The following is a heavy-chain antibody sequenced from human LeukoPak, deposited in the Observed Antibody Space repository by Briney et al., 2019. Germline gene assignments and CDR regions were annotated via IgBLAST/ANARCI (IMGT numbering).Heavy chain of an antibody. J-gene: IGHJ4*02. CDR2: IIPIFGTA. V-gene: IGHV1-69*13. D-gene: IGHD3-10*01. CDR3: ARVKGRGVIMYYFDY. CDR1: GGTFSSYA. Sequence: GASVKVSCKASGGTFSSYAISWVRQAPGQGLEWMGGIIPIFGTANYAQKFQGRVTITADESTSTAYMELSSLRSEDTAVYYCARVKGRGVIMYYFDYWGQGTLVTVSS.